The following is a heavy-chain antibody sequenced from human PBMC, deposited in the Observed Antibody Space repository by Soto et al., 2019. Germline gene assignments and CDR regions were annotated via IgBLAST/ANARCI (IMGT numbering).Heavy chain of an antibody. D-gene: IGHD5-12*01. CDR2: IYYSGST. J-gene: IGHJ6*03. CDR1: GGSISSYY. CDR3: ARQRSSVYSGYDWEDYYYYYQDV. V-gene: IGHV4-59*08. Sequence: SETLSLTCTVSGGSISSYYWSWIRQPPGKGLEWIGYIYYSGSTNYNPSLKSRVTISVDTSKNQFSLKLSSVTAADTAVYYCARQRSSVYSGYDWEDYYYYYQDVWGKGTTVTVSS.